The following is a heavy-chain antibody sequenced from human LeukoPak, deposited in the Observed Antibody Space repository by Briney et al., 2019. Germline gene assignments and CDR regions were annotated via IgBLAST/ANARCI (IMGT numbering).Heavy chain of an antibody. CDR2: ISSSSSYI. V-gene: IGHV3-21*01. J-gene: IGHJ4*02. D-gene: IGHD5-12*01. CDR3: ATVEMATINPDY. Sequence: GGSLRLSCAASGFTFSSYSMNWVRQAPGEGLEWVSSISSSSSYIYYADSVKGRFTISRDNAKNSLYLQMNSLRAEDTAVYYCATVEMATINPDYWGQGTLVTVSS. CDR1: GFTFSSYS.